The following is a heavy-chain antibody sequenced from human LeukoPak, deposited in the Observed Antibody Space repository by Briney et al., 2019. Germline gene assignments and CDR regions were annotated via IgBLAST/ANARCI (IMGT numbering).Heavy chain of an antibody. CDR1: GFTFSSYS. Sequence: GGSLRLSCAASGFTFSSYSMNWVRQAPGKGLEWVSSISSSSSYIYYADSVKGRFTISRDNAKNSLYLQMNSLRAEDTAVYYYARDLRAKALWELYYWGQGTLVTVSS. V-gene: IGHV3-21*01. CDR3: ARDLRAKALWELYY. D-gene: IGHD1-26*01. CDR2: ISSSSSYI. J-gene: IGHJ4*02.